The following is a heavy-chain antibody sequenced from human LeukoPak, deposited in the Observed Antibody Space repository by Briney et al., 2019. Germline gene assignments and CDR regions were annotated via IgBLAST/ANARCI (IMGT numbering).Heavy chain of an antibody. J-gene: IGHJ5*02. D-gene: IGHD4-11*01. CDR3: AREDRDYSDYVHNWFDP. CDR2: IIPIFGTA. V-gene: IGHV1-69*06. Sequence: GSSVKVSCKASGGTFTSYAISWGRQAPGQGREWMGGIIPIFGTANYAQKFQGRVTITADKSTSTAYMELSSLRSEDTAVYYCAREDRDYSDYVHNWFDPWGQGTLVTVSS. CDR1: GGTFTSYA.